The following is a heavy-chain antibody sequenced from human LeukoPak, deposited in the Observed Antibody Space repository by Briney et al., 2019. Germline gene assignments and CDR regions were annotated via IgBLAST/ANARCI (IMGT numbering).Heavy chain of an antibody. CDR2: INYSGST. CDR1: GGSFSDYY. CDR3: ARGRSRYCSSTSCLRCMDV. V-gene: IGHV4-34*01. Sequence: PSETLSLTCAVYGGSFSDYYWSWIRQPPGKGLEWIGEINYSGSTNYNPSLKSRVTISVDTSKNQFSLKLSSVTAADTAVYYCARGRSRYCSSTSCLRCMDVWGQGTTVTVSS. D-gene: IGHD2-2*01. J-gene: IGHJ6*02.